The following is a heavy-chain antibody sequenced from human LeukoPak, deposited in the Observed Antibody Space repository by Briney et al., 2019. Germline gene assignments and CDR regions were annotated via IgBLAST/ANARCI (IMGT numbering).Heavy chain of an antibody. J-gene: IGHJ5*01. CDR2: IDSKSAKT. CDR1: GYIFTTYG. Sequence: ASVKVSCKTSGYIFTTYGVGWVRQAPGRGLEWMGWIDSKSAKTNYAQKFQGRVALTTDRRTNTAYMELWSLRSDDTATYFCTRATHPAISGPQSDSWGQGTLVTVSS. D-gene: IGHD2-15*01. CDR3: TRATHPAISGPQSDS. V-gene: IGHV1-18*01.